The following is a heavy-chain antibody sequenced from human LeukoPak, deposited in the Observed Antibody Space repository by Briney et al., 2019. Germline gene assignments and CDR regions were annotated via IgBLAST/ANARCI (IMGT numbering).Heavy chain of an antibody. Sequence: PGGSLRLSCAASGFTVSSNYMSWVRQAPGKGLERVSVIYSGGSTYYADSVKGRFTISRDNSKNTLYLQMNSLRAEDTAVYYCAREKDIAVAGVDAFDIWGQGTMVTVSS. CDR2: IYSGGST. V-gene: IGHV3-53*01. D-gene: IGHD6-19*01. CDR1: GFTVSSNY. CDR3: AREKDIAVAGVDAFDI. J-gene: IGHJ3*02.